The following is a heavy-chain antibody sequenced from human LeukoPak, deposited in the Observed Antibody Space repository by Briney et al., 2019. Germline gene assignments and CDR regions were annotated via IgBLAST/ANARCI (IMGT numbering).Heavy chain of an antibody. V-gene: IGHV4-4*02. CDR1: GGSISSSNW. D-gene: IGHD3-16*01. J-gene: IGHJ4*02. CDR3: ARGGGNYDYVWGTYTPLDY. Sequence: SETLSLTCAVSGGSISSSNWWSWVRQPPGKGLEWIGEIYHSGSTNYNPSLKSRVTISVDKSKNQFSLKLSSVTAADTAVYYCARGGGNYDYVWGTYTPLDYWGQGTLVTVSS. CDR2: IYHSGST.